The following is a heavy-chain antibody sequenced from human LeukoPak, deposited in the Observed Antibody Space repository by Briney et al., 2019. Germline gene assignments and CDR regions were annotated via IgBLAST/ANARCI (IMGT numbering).Heavy chain of an antibody. D-gene: IGHD3-10*01. V-gene: IGHV1-46*01. Sequence: ASVKVSCKASGYTFTNNYMHWVRQAPGQGLEWMGIIKSSGGDTSYAQNFQGRVTMTRDTSTSTVYMELSSLTSEDTAVYYCARGYFGNPPAFDIWGQGTKVTVSS. CDR3: ARGYFGNPPAFDI. CDR2: IKSSGGDT. CDR1: GYTFTNNY. J-gene: IGHJ3*02.